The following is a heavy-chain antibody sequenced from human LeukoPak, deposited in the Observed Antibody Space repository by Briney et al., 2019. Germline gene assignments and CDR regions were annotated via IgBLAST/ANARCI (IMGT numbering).Heavy chain of an antibody. CDR2: IIPIFGTA. CDR1: GGTFSSYA. D-gene: IGHD6-13*01. J-gene: IGHJ5*02. CDR3: ARDSSWLHPAFWFDP. V-gene: IGHV1-69*13. Sequence: GASVKVSCKASGGTFSSYAISWVRQAPGQGLEWMGGIIPIFGTANYAQKFQGRVTITADESTSTAYMELSSLRSEDTAVYYCARDSSWLHPAFWFDPWGQGTLVTVSS.